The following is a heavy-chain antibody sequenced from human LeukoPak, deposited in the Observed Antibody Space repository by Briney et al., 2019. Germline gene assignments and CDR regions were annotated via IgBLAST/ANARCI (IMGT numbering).Heavy chain of an antibody. Sequence: ASVKVSCKASGYTFTGYYMHWVRQAPGQGLEWMGIINPSGGSTSYAQKFQGRVTMTRDTSTSTVYMELSSLRSEDTAVYYCAREIVVVVAAIDGMDVWGQGTTVTVSS. D-gene: IGHD2-15*01. V-gene: IGHV1-46*01. CDR3: AREIVVVVAAIDGMDV. CDR1: GYTFTGYY. CDR2: INPSGGST. J-gene: IGHJ6*02.